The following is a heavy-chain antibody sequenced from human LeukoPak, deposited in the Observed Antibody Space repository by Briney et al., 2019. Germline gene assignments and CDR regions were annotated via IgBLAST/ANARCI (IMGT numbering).Heavy chain of an antibody. CDR1: GYTFTNYW. V-gene: IGHV5-51*01. CDR3: AIRATAEYFDY. CDR2: IYPGDSDT. J-gene: IGHJ4*02. Sequence: GESLKISCKGSGYTFTNYWIAWVRQMPGKGLGWMGIIYPGDSDTKYSPSFQGRVTISADKSTNTAYLQWSSLTASDTAIYYCAIRATAEYFDYWGQGTLVTVSS.